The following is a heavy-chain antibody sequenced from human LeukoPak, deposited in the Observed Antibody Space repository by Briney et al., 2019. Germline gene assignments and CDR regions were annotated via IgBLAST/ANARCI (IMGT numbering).Heavy chain of an antibody. D-gene: IGHD4-17*01. J-gene: IGHJ3*02. Sequence: GGSLRLSCAASGFTFSDYYMSWVRQAPGKGLEWVSYIRGSGSAIKYAESVKGRFTISRDNAKNSLYLQMNSLRAEDTAVYYCARDGGVNTRDAFDIWGQGTMVTVSS. CDR1: GFTFSDYY. CDR2: IRGSGSAI. CDR3: ARDGGVNTRDAFDI. V-gene: IGHV3-11*04.